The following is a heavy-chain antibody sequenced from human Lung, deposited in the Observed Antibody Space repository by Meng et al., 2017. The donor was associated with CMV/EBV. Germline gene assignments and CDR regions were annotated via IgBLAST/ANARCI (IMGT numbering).Heavy chain of an antibody. CDR1: GFTFNSYR. J-gene: IGHJ4*02. CDR2: ISSSSSSI. Sequence: SLXLSCXASGFTFNSYRMNWLRQAPGKGLEWVSYISSSSSSIYYTDSVKGRFTISRDNAKNSLYLEMNSLRVDDTGVYFCARDAGEGIVVVPAAISDYWGQGXQVTVSS. CDR3: ARDAGEGIVVVPAAISDY. V-gene: IGHV3-48*04. D-gene: IGHD2-2*02.